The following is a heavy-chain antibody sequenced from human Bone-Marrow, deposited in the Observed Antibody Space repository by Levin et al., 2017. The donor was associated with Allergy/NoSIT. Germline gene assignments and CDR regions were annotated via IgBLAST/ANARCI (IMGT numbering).Heavy chain of an antibody. CDR3: ATYRGFVYGYTWFDP. CDR2: INDGGSHR. V-gene: IGHV3-23*01. J-gene: IGHJ5*02. Sequence: GGSLRLSCAASGFTFNTYAMNWVRQAPGKGLEWVSSINDGGSHRYYADIVKGRFTISRDNYRNTLYLQMNNLRAEDTAVYYCATYRGFVYGYTWFDPWGRGTLVTVSS. CDR1: GFTFNTYA. D-gene: IGHD3-16*02.